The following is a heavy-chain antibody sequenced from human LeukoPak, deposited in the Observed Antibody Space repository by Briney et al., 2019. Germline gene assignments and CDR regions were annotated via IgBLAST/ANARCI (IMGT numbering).Heavy chain of an antibody. CDR3: AKDLTVTSVAYFDS. CDR1: GFTFSSYV. J-gene: IGHJ4*02. Sequence: GGSLRLSCAASGFTFSSYVMSWVRQAPGKGLEWVSSISGGGSSPYYQDSVKGRFTISRDNSKNTLFLQMNSLRVEDTAVYYCAKDLTVTSVAYFDSWGQGTLVTVSS. CDR2: ISGGGSSP. D-gene: IGHD4-17*01. V-gene: IGHV3-23*01.